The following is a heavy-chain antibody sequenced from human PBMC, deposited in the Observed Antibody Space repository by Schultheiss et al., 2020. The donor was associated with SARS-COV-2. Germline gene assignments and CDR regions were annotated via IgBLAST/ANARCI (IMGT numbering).Heavy chain of an antibody. Sequence: ASVKVSCKASGYTFTGYYMHWVRQAPGQGLEWMGWINPNSGGTNYAQKFQGRVTMTRDTSISTAYMELSRLRSDDTAVYYCARGLGIAVAGADYWGQGTLVTVSS. CDR3: ARGLGIAVAGADY. D-gene: IGHD6-19*01. CDR1: GYTFTGYY. CDR2: INPNSGGT. J-gene: IGHJ4*02. V-gene: IGHV1-2*02.